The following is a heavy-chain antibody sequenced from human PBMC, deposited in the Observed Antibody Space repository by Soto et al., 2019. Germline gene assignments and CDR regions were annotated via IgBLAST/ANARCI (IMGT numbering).Heavy chain of an antibody. CDR3: ARPTSVAVGAFDV. CDR2: IIPIFGTA. J-gene: IGHJ3*01. Sequence: SVKVSCKASGGTFSSYAISWVRQAPGQGLEWMGGIIPIFGTANYAQKFQGRVTITADESTSTAYMELSSLRSEDTAVYYCARPTSVAVGAFDVWGQGTMVTVSS. V-gene: IGHV1-69*13. CDR1: GGTFSSYA. D-gene: IGHD6-19*01.